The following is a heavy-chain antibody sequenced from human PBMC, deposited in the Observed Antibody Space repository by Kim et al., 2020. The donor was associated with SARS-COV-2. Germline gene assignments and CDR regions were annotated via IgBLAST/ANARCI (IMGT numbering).Heavy chain of an antibody. J-gene: IGHJ4*02. CDR3: AKVGGHRDGYNLYYFDY. CDR1: GFTFDDYA. CDR2: ISWNSGSI. V-gene: IGHV3-9*01. Sequence: GGSLRLSCAASGFTFDDYAMHWVRQAPGKGLEWVSGISWNSGSIGYADSVKGRFTISRDNAKNSLYLQMNSLRAEDTALYYCAKVGGHRDGYNLYYFDYWGQGTLVTVSS. D-gene: IGHD1-1*01.